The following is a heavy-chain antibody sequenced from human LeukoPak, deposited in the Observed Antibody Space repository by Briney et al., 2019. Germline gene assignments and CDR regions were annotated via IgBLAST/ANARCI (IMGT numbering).Heavy chain of an antibody. CDR2: IYYSGST. Sequence: NPSETLSLTCTVSGGSISSSSYYWGWIRQPPGKGLEWIGSIYYSGSTYYNPSLKSRVTISVDTSKNQFSLKLSSVTAADTAVYYCSRGRGSSYYYYYYYMDVWGKGTTVTVSS. D-gene: IGHD6-6*01. J-gene: IGHJ6*03. CDR1: GGSISSSSYY. CDR3: SRGRGSSYYYYYYYMDV. V-gene: IGHV4-39*07.